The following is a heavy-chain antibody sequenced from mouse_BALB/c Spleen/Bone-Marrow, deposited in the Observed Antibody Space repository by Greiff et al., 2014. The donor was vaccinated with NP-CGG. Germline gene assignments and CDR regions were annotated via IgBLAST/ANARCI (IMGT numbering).Heavy chain of an antibody. V-gene: IGHV2-9*02. Sequence: VMLVESGPGLVAPSQSLSITCTVSGFSLTNYGVHWVRQPPGKGLEWLGVIWAGGSINYNSALMSRLSISKDNSKSQVFLQMNSLQTDDTAMYYCAREGGTGFASWGQGTLVTVSA. D-gene: IGHD4-1*01. CDR3: AREGGTGFAS. CDR1: GFSLTNYG. J-gene: IGHJ3*01. CDR2: IWAGGSI.